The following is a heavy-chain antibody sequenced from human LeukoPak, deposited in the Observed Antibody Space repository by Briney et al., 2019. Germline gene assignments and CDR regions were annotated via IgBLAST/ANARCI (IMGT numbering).Heavy chain of an antibody. Sequence: SETLSLTCAVYGGSFSGYYWSWIRQPPGKGLEWIGEINHSGSTNYNPSLKSRVTISVDTSKNQFSLKLSSVTAADTAVYYCARGPPNYDYVWGSYRRDSNFDYWGQGTLVTVSS. J-gene: IGHJ4*02. D-gene: IGHD3-16*02. CDR2: INHSGST. CDR3: ARGPPNYDYVWGSYRRDSNFDY. V-gene: IGHV4-34*01. CDR1: GGSFSGYY.